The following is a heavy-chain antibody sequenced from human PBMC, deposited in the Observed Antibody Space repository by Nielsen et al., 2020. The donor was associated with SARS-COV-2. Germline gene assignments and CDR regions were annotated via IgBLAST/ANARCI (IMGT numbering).Heavy chain of an antibody. Sequence: SETLSLTCGVSGGSISSRNWWTWVRQTPGKGLEWIGEITHAGTTNYNPSLQSRVTISLDTSKKQFSLRLSSLTAADTAVYYCAGTLTIFGVAPTLDYWGQGSLVTVSS. CDR2: ITHAGTT. D-gene: IGHD3-3*02. V-gene: IGHV4-4*02. CDR3: AGTLTIFGVAPTLDY. J-gene: IGHJ4*02. CDR1: GGSISSRNW.